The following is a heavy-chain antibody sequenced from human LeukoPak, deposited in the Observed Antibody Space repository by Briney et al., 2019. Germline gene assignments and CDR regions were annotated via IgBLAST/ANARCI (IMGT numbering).Heavy chain of an antibody. V-gene: IGHV4-34*01. CDR1: GGSFSGYY. Sequence: SETLSLTCAVYGGSFSGYYWSWIRQPPGKGLEGIGEINHSGSTNYNPSLKSRVTISVDTSRNQFSLKLSSVTAADTAVYYCARYCSSTSCLDYWGQGTLVTVSS. J-gene: IGHJ4*02. D-gene: IGHD2-2*01. CDR2: INHSGST. CDR3: ARYCSSTSCLDY.